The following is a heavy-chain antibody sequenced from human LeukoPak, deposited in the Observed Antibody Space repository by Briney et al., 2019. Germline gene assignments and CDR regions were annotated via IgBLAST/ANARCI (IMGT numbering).Heavy chain of an antibody. CDR2: ICWNSGSI. J-gene: IGHJ3*02. CDR1: GFTFDDYA. Sequence: GGSLRLSCAASGFTFDDYAMHGVRHAPGKGLEWVSGICWNSGSIGYADSVKGRFTISRDNAKNSLYLQMNSLRAEDTAVFYCGRVRYDSSGYYYGARYAFDIWGRGTMVTVSS. CDR3: GRVRYDSSGYYYGARYAFDI. D-gene: IGHD3-22*01. V-gene: IGHV3-9*01.